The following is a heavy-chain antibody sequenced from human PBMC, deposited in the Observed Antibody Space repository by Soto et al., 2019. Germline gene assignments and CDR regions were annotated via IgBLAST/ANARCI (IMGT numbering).Heavy chain of an antibody. Sequence: MQMVESGGGSVQPWGSLRLSCAASGFPFSHYWMHWVRQTPGKGLVWVSRINPARTITNYEASVEGRFTISRDNADSALFLQMNSLIVEDTAIYYGTSDTFGLRDTWGQGTLVTVSS. CDR1: GFPFSHYW. J-gene: IGHJ5*02. V-gene: IGHV3-74*01. D-gene: IGHD3-16*01. CDR2: INPARTIT. CDR3: TSDTFGLRDT.